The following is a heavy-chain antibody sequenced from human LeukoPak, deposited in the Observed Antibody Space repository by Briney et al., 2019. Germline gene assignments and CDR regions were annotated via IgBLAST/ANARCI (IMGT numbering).Heavy chain of an antibody. V-gene: IGHV1-2*02. CDR2: INTISGVT. D-gene: IGHD6-13*01. CDR1: GYTFTRYY. Sequence: ASVKVSCKASGYTFTRYYMHWVRQAPGQGLEWMGWINTISGVTNYVQRFQGRVTLTRDTSISTAYMELRRLRYDETPVYFSARQQPLVRFDYWGQGALVTVSS. J-gene: IGHJ4*02. CDR3: ARQQPLVRFDY.